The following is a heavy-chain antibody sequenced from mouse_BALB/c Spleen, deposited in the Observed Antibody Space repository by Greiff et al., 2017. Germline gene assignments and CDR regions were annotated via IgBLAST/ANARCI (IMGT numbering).Heavy chain of an antibody. Sequence: VKVVESGPGLVAPSQSLSITCTVSGFSLTSYGVHWVRQPPGKGLEWLGVIWAGGSTNYNSALMSRLSISKDNSKSQVFLKMNSLQTDDTAMYYCARERNNYAMDYWGQGTSVTVSS. CDR1: GFSLTSYG. CDR3: ARERNNYAMDY. V-gene: IGHV2-9*02. CDR2: IWAGGST. J-gene: IGHJ4*01. D-gene: IGHD5-1-1*01.